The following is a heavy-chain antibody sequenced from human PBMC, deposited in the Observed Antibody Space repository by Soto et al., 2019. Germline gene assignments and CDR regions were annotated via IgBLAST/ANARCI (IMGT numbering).Heavy chain of an antibody. V-gene: IGHV1-46*03. CDR2: INPNGGST. D-gene: IGHD3-16*01. CDR3: ARVMITFGATLDAFDI. Sequence: ASVKVSCKASGYTFTSYYMHWVRQAPGQGLEWMGIINPNGGSTSYAQKFQGRVTMTRDTSTSTVYMELSSLRSEDTAVYYCARVMITFGATLDAFDIWGQGTMVTVSS. J-gene: IGHJ3*02. CDR1: GYTFTSYY.